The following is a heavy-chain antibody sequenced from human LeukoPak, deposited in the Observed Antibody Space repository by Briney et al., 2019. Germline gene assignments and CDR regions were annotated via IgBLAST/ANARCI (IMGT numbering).Heavy chain of an antibody. CDR3: ARDSRQLGTPTYYYYGMDV. Sequence: ASVKVSCKASGYTFTSYGISWVRQAPGQGLEWMGWISAYNGNTNYAQELQGRVTMTTDTSTSTAYMELRSLRSDDTAVYYCARDSRQLGTPTYYYYGMDVWGQGTTVTVSS. CDR1: GYTFTSYG. V-gene: IGHV1-18*01. D-gene: IGHD6-13*01. J-gene: IGHJ6*02. CDR2: ISAYNGNT.